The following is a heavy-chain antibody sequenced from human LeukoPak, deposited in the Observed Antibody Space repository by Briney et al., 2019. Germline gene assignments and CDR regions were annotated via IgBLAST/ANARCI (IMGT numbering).Heavy chain of an antibody. D-gene: IGHD2-8*01. Sequence: GASVKVSCKASGYTFTSYGISWVRQAPGQGLEWMGWISAYNGNTNYAQKLQGRVTMTTDTSTSTAYMELRSLRSDDTAVYYCAMEEDCTKGVCYGFLGYWGQGTLVTVSS. CDR1: GYTFTSYG. CDR3: AMEEDCTKGVCYGFLGY. CDR2: ISAYNGNT. V-gene: IGHV1-18*01. J-gene: IGHJ4*02.